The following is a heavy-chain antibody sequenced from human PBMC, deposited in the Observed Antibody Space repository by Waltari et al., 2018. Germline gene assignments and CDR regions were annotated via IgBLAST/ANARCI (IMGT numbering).Heavy chain of an antibody. CDR3: GRESTTDWYVDH. V-gene: IGHV3-74*01. CDR1: GFPLSSHW. CDR2: MNDDGSRT. J-gene: IGHJ4*02. Sequence: EVQMVESGGGLVQPGGSLSLSCAASGFPLSSHWMHWVRQGPGKGLVWVARMNDDGSRTAYADSVKGRVTISRDNAKNILYLEMSSLTAEDTAVYYCGRESTTDWYVDHWGQGTLVTVSS. D-gene: IGHD3-9*01.